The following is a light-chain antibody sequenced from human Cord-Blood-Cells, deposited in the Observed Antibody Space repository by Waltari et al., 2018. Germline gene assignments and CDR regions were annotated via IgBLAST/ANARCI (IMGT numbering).Light chain of an antibody. Sequence: DIVMTQCPDARAVYLGERATINCKSSQSVLYSSNNKNYLAWYQQKPGQPPKLLIYLASTRESGVPDRFSVSGSGTDFTLTISSRQAEDVAFYYCQQYYSTPITFGQGTRLEIK. CDR1: QSVLYSSNNKNY. V-gene: IGKV4-1*01. CDR3: QQYYSTPIT. J-gene: IGKJ5*01. CDR2: LAS.